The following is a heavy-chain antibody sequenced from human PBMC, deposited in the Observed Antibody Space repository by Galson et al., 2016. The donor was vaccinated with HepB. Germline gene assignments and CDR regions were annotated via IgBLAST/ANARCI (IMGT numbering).Heavy chain of an antibody. CDR1: GGSFSDYS. CDR2: IIPLFERT. CDR3: ARGGTMMLALATLDY. J-gene: IGHJ4*02. Sequence: SVKVSCKASGGSFSDYSINWVRQAPGQGLEWVGGIIPLFERTTYAQEFQGRVSISADGSTSAAYMELSSLRFEDTAVYYCARGGTMMLALATLDYWGQGILITVST. V-gene: IGHV1-69*13. D-gene: IGHD4/OR15-4a*01.